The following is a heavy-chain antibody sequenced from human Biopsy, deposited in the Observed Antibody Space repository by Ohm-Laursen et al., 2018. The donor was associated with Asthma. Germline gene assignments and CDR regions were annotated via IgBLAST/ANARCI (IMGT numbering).Heavy chain of an antibody. V-gene: IGHV4-30-4*01. CDR3: ARASVAASSNWFDP. D-gene: IGHD6-19*01. J-gene: IGHJ5*02. CDR1: GASIKTDDHY. CDR2: IYYSGST. Sequence: SETLSLTCIVSGASIKTDDHYWSWLRQPPGKGLEWFGFIYYSGSTSYNPSLKGGVTISVDTSKNQFSLKLSSVTAADTAVYYCARASVAASSNWFDPWGQGTLVTVSS.